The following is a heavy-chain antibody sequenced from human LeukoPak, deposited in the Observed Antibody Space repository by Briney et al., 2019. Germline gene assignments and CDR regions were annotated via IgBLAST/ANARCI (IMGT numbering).Heavy chain of an antibody. V-gene: IGHV3-23*01. CDR2: ISDSGGST. J-gene: IGHJ6*03. CDR1: GFTFRSYA. D-gene: IGHD3-9*01. CDR3: AKADGLRSNYYYYMDV. Sequence: HSGGSLRLXCAASGFTFRSYAMTWVRQAPGKGLEWVSAISDSGGSTYYADSVKGRFTISRDNSKNTLYLQMNSLRAEDTAVYYCAKADGLRSNYYYYMDVWGKGTTVTVSS.